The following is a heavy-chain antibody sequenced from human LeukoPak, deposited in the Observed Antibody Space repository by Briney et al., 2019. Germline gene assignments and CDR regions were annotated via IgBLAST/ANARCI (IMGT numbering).Heavy chain of an antibody. CDR3: ARERGEEYSSGWYKTNFFDT. CDR2: GDYSGGT. CDR1: SDFFSSVTDY. Sequence: SETLSLTCTVSSDFFSSVTDYWAWIRQTPGKGLEWIASGDYSGGTYYNPSLEGRVAISADMSKNQISLKLSSVTAADTALYYCARERGEEYSSGWYKTNFFDTWGQGTRVTVSS. J-gene: IGHJ4*02. D-gene: IGHD6-19*01. V-gene: IGHV4-39*07.